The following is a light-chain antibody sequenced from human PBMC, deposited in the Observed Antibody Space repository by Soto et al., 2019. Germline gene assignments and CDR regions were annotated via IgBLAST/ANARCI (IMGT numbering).Light chain of an antibody. CDR2: DAS. V-gene: IGKV1-5*01. J-gene: IGKJ1*01. Sequence: GDRVTITCRASQSISSWLAWYQQKPGKAPKLLIYDASSLESGVPSRFSGSGSGTEFTLTISSLQPDDFATYYCQHYSRSSEPLGQVTTGDMK. CDR1: QSISSW. CDR3: QHYSRSSEP.